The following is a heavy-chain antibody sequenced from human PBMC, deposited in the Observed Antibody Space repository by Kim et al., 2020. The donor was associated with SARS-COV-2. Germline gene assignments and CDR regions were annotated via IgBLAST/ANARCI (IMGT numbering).Heavy chain of an antibody. V-gene: IGHV1-18*04. CDR3: ARERAMIVVRGMDV. D-gene: IGHD3-22*01. CDR1: GYTFTSYG. J-gene: IGHJ6*02. Sequence: ASVKVSCKASGYTFTSYGITWVRQAPGQGLEWMGWISAYNGNTNYAQKLQGRVTMTTDTSTSTAYMELRSLRSDDTAVYYCARERAMIVVRGMDVWGQGTTVTVSS. CDR2: ISAYNGNT.